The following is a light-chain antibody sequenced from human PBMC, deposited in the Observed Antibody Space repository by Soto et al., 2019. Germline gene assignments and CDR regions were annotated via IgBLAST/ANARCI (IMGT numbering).Light chain of an antibody. CDR3: QHYNSYSEA. CDR2: KAS. Sequence: DIKMGPSPSTLSGSAGDRVTISCRASQTISSWLAWYQQNPGKAPKILIYKASTLKSGVPSRFRGSGSRTEFTLTISRLQPDDFATDYCQHYNSYSEAFGQGTKVDIK. J-gene: IGKJ1*01. CDR1: QTISSW. V-gene: IGKV1-5*03.